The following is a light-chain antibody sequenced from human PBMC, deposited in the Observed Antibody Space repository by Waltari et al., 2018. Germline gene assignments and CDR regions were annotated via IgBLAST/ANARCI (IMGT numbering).Light chain of an antibody. V-gene: IGKV1-39*01. Sequence: DIQMTQSPSSLSASVGDRVTITCRASQTISSYLNWYQQKPGKAPKFLIYAASSLRRGVPSRFSGSRSGTEFTLTISSLQPEDFATYYCQQTFSTQTTFGQGTRLELK. J-gene: IGKJ5*01. CDR1: QTISSY. CDR2: AAS. CDR3: QQTFSTQTT.